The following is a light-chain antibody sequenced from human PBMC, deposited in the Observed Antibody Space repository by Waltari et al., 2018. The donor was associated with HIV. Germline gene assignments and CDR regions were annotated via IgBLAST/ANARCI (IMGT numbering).Light chain of an antibody. V-gene: IGKV3-15*01. CDR1: QSVSNN. J-gene: IGKJ3*01. Sequence: EIMMTQSPVTLSISPGERATLSCRASQSVSNNLAWYQQKPGQAPRRIVYGASTGATGIPARFSGSGSGTEFTLTISSLQSEDFAVYYCQQYNNWPGITFGPGTKVDIK. CDR2: GAS. CDR3: QQYNNWPGIT.